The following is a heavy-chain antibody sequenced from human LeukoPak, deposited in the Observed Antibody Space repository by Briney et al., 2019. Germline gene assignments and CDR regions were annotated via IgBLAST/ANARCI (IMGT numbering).Heavy chain of an antibody. J-gene: IGHJ3*02. CDR3: ARTNLGGNYGSSAFDI. D-gene: IGHD4-23*01. CDR1: GFTFSSYG. Sequence: GGSLRLSCAASGFTFSSYGMHWVRQAPGNGLEWVAVIWYDGSNKYYADSVKGRFTISRDNSKNTLYLQMNSLRAEDTAVYYCARTNLGGNYGSSAFDIWGQGTMVTVSS. CDR2: IWYDGSNK. V-gene: IGHV3-33*01.